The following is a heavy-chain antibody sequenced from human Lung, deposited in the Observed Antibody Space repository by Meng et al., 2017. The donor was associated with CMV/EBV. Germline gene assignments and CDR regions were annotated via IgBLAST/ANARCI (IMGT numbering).Heavy chain of an antibody. CDR3: ARTNYGDYNWFDP. CDR2: IYYSGSA. CDR1: CGSISSGGFY. J-gene: IGHJ5*02. Sequence: QGQLQESGPGRVKPSQTLSLTCPVSCGSISSGGFYWSWIRQHPGKGLEWIGYIYYSGSAYYNPSLRSRVAISIDTSKNQFSLKLTSVTAADTAVYFCARTNYGDYNWFDPWGQGTLVTVSS. D-gene: IGHD4-17*01. V-gene: IGHV4-31*03.